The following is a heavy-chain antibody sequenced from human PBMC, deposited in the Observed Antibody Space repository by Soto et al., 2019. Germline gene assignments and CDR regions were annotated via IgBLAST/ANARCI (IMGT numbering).Heavy chain of an antibody. V-gene: IGHV3-66*01. D-gene: IGHD1-1*01. CDR2: IHSGGTT. J-gene: IGHJ4*02. CDR3: ARVRSSRVLLGRQIDY. CDR1: GFTVSSKY. Sequence: PGGSLRLSCAASGFTVSSKYMTWVRQAPGKGLEWVSLIHSGGTTYYADSVKGRFTISRDNAENSLYLQMNSLRAEDTAVYYCARVRSSRVLLGRQIDYWGQGTLVTVSS.